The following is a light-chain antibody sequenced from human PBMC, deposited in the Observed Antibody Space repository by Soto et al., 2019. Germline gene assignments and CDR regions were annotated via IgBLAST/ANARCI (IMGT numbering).Light chain of an antibody. CDR2: DAS. J-gene: IGKJ4*01. Sequence: VVLTQSPATRSVAPEARGTLPCRASQSVSSFLAWYQQKPGQAPRLILYDASNRAPGIPARFSGSGSGTDFTLTISSLEPEDFAVYYCQQRGNWPSITFGGGTKVDIK. CDR1: QSVSSF. CDR3: QQRGNWPSIT. V-gene: IGKV3-11*01.